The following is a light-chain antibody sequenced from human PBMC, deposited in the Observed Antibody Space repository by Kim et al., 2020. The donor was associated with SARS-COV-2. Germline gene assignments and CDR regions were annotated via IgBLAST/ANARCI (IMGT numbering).Light chain of an antibody. CDR3: QHYNTWPPET. J-gene: IGKJ2*01. CDR2: GAS. V-gene: IGKV3-15*01. Sequence: EIVMTQSPATLSVSPGERATLSCRASQSVSSNLAWYQQKPGQAPRLLIYGASTRATGIPTRFSGSESGTEFTLTISSLQSEDFALYYCQHYNTWPPETFGQGTKLEI. CDR1: QSVSSN.